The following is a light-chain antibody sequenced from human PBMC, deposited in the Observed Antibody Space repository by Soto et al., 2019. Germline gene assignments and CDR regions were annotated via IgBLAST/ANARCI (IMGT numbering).Light chain of an antibody. CDR1: QAITNN. CDR3: QQVKSYPRT. Sequence: DINLTQSPYSVSAAVGDRVTIICRASQAITNNLAWYQQKPGNPPKLLIYEESTLHSGVPSRFSGRKVGTQFTLTIDRLQTEDFATYYCQQVKSYPRTFGGGTKVDIK. J-gene: IGKJ4*01. CDR2: EES. V-gene: IGKV1-9*01.